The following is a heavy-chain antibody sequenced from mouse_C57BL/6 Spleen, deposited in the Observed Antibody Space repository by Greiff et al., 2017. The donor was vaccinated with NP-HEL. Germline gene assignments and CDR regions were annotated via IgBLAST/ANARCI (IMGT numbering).Heavy chain of an antibody. D-gene: IGHD3-1*01. J-gene: IGHJ2*01. CDR3: TRKGLRGYCDY. Sequence: EVKVEESGGGLVQPGGSMKLSCAASGFTFSDAWMDWVRQSPEKGLEWVAEIRNKANNHATYYAESVKGRFTISRDDSKSSVYLQMNSLRAEDTGIYYCTRKGLRGYCDYWGQGTTLTVSS. V-gene: IGHV6-6*01. CDR2: IRNKANNHAT. CDR1: GFTFSDAW.